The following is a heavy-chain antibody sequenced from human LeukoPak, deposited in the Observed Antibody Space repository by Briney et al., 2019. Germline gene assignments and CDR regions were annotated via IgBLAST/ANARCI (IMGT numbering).Heavy chain of an antibody. J-gene: IGHJ4*02. D-gene: IGHD2/OR15-2a*01. Sequence: GGSLRLSCAVSGFTFSRYWMTWVRQAPGKGLEWVANIKQDGSEKYYVDSVKGRFTISRDNAKNSLYLQMDSLRGEDTAVYYCARALLYGRSDCYRYFDYWGQGTPVTVSS. V-gene: IGHV3-7*04. CDR1: GFTFSRYW. CDR2: IKQDGSEK. CDR3: ARALLYGRSDCYRYFDY.